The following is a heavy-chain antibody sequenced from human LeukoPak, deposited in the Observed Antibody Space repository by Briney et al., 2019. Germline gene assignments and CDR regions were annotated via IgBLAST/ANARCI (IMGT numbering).Heavy chain of an antibody. CDR3: ARRTQAVAGTDHFDY. V-gene: IGHV4-34*01. CDR2: INHSGST. Sequence: SETLSLTCAVYGGSFSGYYWSWIRQPPGKGLEWIGEINHSGSTNYDPSLKSRVTISVDTSKNQFSLKLSSVTAADRAVYYCARRTQAVAGTDHFDYWGQGTLVTVSS. D-gene: IGHD6-19*01. J-gene: IGHJ4*02. CDR1: GGSFSGYY.